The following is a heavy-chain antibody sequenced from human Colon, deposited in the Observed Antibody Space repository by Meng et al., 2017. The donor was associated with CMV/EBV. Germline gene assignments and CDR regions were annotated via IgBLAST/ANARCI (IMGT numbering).Heavy chain of an antibody. J-gene: IGHJ4*02. V-gene: IGHV3-72*01. CDR3: GREGAIPGPDFSL. CDR1: ASRVTANY. Sequence: AASRVTANYMDWVRQPPGKGLQWVGLISNRADNYTTQYAESVKGRFTISRDDSANSLFLHMGSLRSEDTAMYYCGREGAIPGPDFSLWGQGTLVTVSS. D-gene: IGHD2-21*01. CDR2: ISNRADNYTT.